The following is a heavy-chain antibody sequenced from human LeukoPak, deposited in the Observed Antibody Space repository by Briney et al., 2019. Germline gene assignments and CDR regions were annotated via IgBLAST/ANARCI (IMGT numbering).Heavy chain of an antibody. CDR1: VRFISSYY. D-gene: IGHD2-15*01. CDR3: ARVARLGYCSGGSCYGLGRYYYYYYMDV. V-gene: IGHV4-59*13. J-gene: IGHJ6*03. Sequence: SETLSLTCTVSVRFISSYYWSWTRHPPGRGLEWIGYIYYSGSTNYNPSLKSRVTISVDTSKNQFSLKLSSVTAADTAVYYCARVARLGYCSGGSCYGLGRYYYYYYMDVWGKGTTVTVSS. CDR2: IYYSGST.